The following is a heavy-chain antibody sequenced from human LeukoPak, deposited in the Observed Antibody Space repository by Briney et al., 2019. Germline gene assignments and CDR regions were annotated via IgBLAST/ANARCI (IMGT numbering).Heavy chain of an antibody. Sequence: NTGGSLRLSCAASGFTFSSYAMNWIRQPPGKGLEWIGYIYYSGSTNYNPSLKSRVTISVDTSKNQFSLKLSSVTAADTAVYYCALSSGIQLWPPRHDAFDIWGQGTMVTVSS. CDR2: IYYSGST. CDR1: GFTFSSYA. CDR3: ALSSGIQLWPPRHDAFDI. D-gene: IGHD5-18*01. V-gene: IGHV4-59*12. J-gene: IGHJ3*02.